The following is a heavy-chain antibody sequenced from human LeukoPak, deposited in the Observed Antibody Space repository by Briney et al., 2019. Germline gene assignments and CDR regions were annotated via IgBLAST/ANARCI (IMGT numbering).Heavy chain of an antibody. CDR3: TRHIDEIGGISLYMDV. Sequence: GGSLRLSCAASGFTFSGSAMHWVRQASGKGLEWVGRIRSKANSYATAYAASVKGRFTISRDDSKNTAYLQMNSLKTEDTAVYYCTRHIDEIGGISLYMDVWGKGTTVTVSS. CDR2: IRSKANSYAT. J-gene: IGHJ6*03. D-gene: IGHD6-13*01. V-gene: IGHV3-73*01. CDR1: GFTFSGSA.